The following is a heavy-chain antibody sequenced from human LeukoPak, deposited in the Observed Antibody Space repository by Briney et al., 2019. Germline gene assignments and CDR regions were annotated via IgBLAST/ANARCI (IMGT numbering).Heavy chain of an antibody. CDR1: GFTFSSYG. CDR3: ARESAVAGRSY. J-gene: IGHJ4*02. CDR2: IWYDGSNK. V-gene: IGHV3-33*01. Sequence: TGGSLRLSCAASGFTFSSYGMHWVRQAPGKGLEWVAVIWYDGSNKYYADSVKGQFTISRDNSKNTLYLQMNSLRAEDTAVYYCARESAVAGRSYWGQGTLVTVSS. D-gene: IGHD6-19*01.